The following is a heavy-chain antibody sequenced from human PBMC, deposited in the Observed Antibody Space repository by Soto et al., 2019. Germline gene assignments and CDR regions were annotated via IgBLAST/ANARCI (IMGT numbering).Heavy chain of an antibody. J-gene: IGHJ6*03. CDR2: TYYRTRWYY. D-gene: IGHD1-7*01. CDR3: AGTTSHYWYYMDV. V-gene: IGHV6-1*01. Sequence: SQTLSLTCVISGDSVSSNSVAWNWIRQSPSRGLEWLGRTYYRTRWYYDYAVSVRSRITVNPDTSKNQFSLQLTSVTPEDTAVYYCAGTTSHYWYYMDVWGKGTTVTVSS. CDR1: GDSVSSNSVA.